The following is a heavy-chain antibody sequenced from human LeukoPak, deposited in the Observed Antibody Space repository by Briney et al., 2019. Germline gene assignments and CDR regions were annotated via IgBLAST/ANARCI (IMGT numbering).Heavy chain of an antibody. V-gene: IGHV1-69*06. CDR1: GGTFSSYV. CDR2: IIPIFGTP. D-gene: IGHD2-15*01. CDR3: AAELKESPTPYFDY. Sequence: ASVKVSCKASGGTFSSYVINWVRQAPGQGLEWMGGIIPIFGTPNYAQRFQGRLTITADKSTSTAYMELRRLRSEDTAVYYCAAELKESPTPYFDYWGQGTLVTVSS. J-gene: IGHJ4*02.